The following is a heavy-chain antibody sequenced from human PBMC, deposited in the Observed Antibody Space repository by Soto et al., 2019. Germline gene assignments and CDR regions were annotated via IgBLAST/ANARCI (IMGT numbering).Heavy chain of an antibody. V-gene: IGHV3-66*04. CDR3: ARHRHPRGTVGATSPLDP. CDR1: GFSFGSYW. CDR2: HYSGGST. D-gene: IGHD1-26*01. Sequence: GGSLRLSCAVSGFSFGSYWMSWVRQAPGKGLEWVSVHYSGGSTYYADSVQGRFTISRDKSNNTLYLQMRRVRAEDTAVYFCARHRHPRGTVGATSPLDPWGQGTQVTVSS. J-gene: IGHJ5*02.